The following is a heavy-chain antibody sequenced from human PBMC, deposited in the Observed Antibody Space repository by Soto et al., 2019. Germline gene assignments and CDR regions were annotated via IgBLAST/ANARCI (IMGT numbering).Heavy chain of an antibody. Sequence: GGSLRLSCAASGFTFSSYAMHWVRQAPGKGLEWVAVISYDGSNKYYADSVKGRFTISRDNSKNTLYLQMNSLRAEDTAVYYCARGVELGYCSGGSCYGPFDYWGQGTLVTVSS. J-gene: IGHJ4*02. CDR1: GFTFSSYA. CDR2: ISYDGSNK. CDR3: ARGVELGYCSGGSCYGPFDY. V-gene: IGHV3-30-3*01. D-gene: IGHD2-15*01.